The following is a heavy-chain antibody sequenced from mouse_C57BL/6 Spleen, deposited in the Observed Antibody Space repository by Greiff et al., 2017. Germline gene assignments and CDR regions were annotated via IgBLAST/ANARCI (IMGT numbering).Heavy chain of an antibody. Sequence: EVKLLESGPGLVKPSQSLSLTCSVTGYSITSGYYWNWIRQFPGNKLEWMGYISYDGSNNYNPSLKNRISITRDTSKNEFFLKLNSVTTEDTATYYCATVYDYDGFAYWGQGTLVTVSA. V-gene: IGHV3-6*01. CDR1: GYSITSGYY. CDR3: ATVYDYDGFAY. J-gene: IGHJ3*01. CDR2: ISYDGSN. D-gene: IGHD2-4*01.